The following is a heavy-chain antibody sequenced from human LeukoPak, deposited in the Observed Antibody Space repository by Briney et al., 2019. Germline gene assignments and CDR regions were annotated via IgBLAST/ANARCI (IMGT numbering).Heavy chain of an antibody. CDR3: ARDSAMIVVEESDKFDY. V-gene: IGHV3-21*01. Sequence: PGGSLRLSCAASGFTFSTYNMNWVRQAPGKGLEWVSSITSSSYIYYADSVKGRFTISRDNSKNTLYLQMNSLRAEDTAVYYCARDSAMIVVEESDKFDYWGQGTLVTVSS. J-gene: IGHJ4*02. CDR2: ITSSSYI. CDR1: GFTFSTYN. D-gene: IGHD3-22*01.